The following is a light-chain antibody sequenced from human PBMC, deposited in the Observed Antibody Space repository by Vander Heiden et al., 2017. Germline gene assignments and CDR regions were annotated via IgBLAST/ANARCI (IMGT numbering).Light chain of an antibody. CDR1: QSLVYRDGNTY. Sequence: VVMTQSPLSLPVTLGQPASISCRSSQSLVYRDGNTYLSWFHQRPGQSPRRLIYKVSSRDSGVPDRFSGSGSDTDFTLKISRVEAEDVGFYYCMQGAHWPLTFGGGTKVEIK. CDR2: KVS. J-gene: IGKJ4*01. V-gene: IGKV2-30*01. CDR3: MQGAHWPLT.